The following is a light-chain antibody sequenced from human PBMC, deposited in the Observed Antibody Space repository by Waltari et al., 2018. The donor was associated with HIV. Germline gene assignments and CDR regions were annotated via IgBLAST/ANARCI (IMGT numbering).Light chain of an antibody. V-gene: IGKV1-39*01. Sequence: DIQMTQSPSSLSASVGDRITISCRASQGISSFLNWYRQKPGKAPKLLIYAASSLQSGVPSRFSGGGSGTGFTLTISSLQPEDFATYYCQQTYSIPFTFGPGTRVDIK. CDR2: AAS. J-gene: IGKJ3*01. CDR1: QGISSF. CDR3: QQTYSIPFT.